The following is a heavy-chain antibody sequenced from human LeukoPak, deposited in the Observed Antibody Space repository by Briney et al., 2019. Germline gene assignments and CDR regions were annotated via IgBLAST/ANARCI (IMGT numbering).Heavy chain of an antibody. CDR2: IHYTGST. D-gene: IGHD3-3*01. CDR3: ARHPIERSLGGVPDWFDP. J-gene: IGHJ5*02. CDR1: GGSIDSGDYY. V-gene: IGHV4-39*07. Sequence: SETLSLTCTVSGGSIDSGDYYRGWVRQPPGKGLECIASIHYTGSTHYDPSLKSRVTLSVDTSKNQFSLNLYSVTAAGTAIYYCARHPIERSLGGVPDWFDPWGQGTLVTVSS.